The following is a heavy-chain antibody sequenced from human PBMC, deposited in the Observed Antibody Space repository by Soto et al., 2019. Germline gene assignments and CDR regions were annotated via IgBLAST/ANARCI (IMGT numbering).Heavy chain of an antibody. CDR2: ISAYNGNT. D-gene: IGHD6-13*01. Sequence: QVKLVESGAEVKKPGASVKVSCKASGYSFTSYGISWVRQAPGQGLEWMGWISAYNGNTNYAQKLQGRVTMTTDTSTSTAYMELRSLRSDDTAVYYCASGHSSSWYSWFDPWGQGTLVTVSS. V-gene: IGHV1-18*01. CDR1: GYSFTSYG. J-gene: IGHJ5*02. CDR3: ASGHSSSWYSWFDP.